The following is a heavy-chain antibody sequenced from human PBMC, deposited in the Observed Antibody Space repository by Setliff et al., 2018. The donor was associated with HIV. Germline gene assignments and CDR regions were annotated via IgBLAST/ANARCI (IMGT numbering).Heavy chain of an antibody. V-gene: IGHV4-38-2*02. J-gene: IGHJ6*03. CDR3: VREFYHYDSSDYYSDYYYYYMDV. Sequence: SETLSLTCVVSGYSISSGYYWGWIRQPPGTGLEWIGSFYHSTTYYNPSLKSRVTISVDTSKNQVSLKLNSTTAADTAVYFCVREFYHYDSSDYYSDYYYYYMDVWGKGTTVTVSS. CDR1: GYSISSGYY. D-gene: IGHD3-22*01. CDR2: FYHSTT.